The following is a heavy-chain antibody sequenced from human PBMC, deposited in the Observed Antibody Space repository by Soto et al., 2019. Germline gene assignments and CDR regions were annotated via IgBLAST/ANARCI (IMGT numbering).Heavy chain of an antibody. CDR3: AREWGIAASGMDA. CDR2: ISSSSSYI. D-gene: IGHD6-13*01. CDR1: GFTFSSYS. V-gene: IGHV3-21*01. J-gene: IGHJ6*02. Sequence: PGGSLRLSCAASGFTFSSYSMNWVRQAPGKGLEWVSSISSSSSYIYYADSVKGRFTISRDNAKNSLYLQMNSLRAEDTAVYYCAREWGIAASGMDAWGQGTTVTVSS.